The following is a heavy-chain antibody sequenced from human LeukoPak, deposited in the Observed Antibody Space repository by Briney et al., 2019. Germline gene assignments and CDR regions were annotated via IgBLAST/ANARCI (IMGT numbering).Heavy chain of an antibody. Sequence: SQTLSLTCTVSGDSISSGTYYWTWIRQPAGKGLEWMGRIYSDGSTTYNPSLKSRVTFSVATSENQFSLHLNSVTAADTAVYYCAPKRFTMIRGLVVRDFVRWGQGILVTVSS. J-gene: IGHJ4*02. CDR1: GDSISSGTYY. CDR3: APKRFTMIRGLVVRDFVR. V-gene: IGHV4-61*02. CDR2: IYSDGST. D-gene: IGHD3-10*01.